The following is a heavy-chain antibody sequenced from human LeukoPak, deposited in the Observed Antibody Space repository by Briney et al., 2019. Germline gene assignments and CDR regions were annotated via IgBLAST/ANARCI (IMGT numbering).Heavy chain of an antibody. CDR2: ISYIGST. D-gene: IGHD4-17*01. CDR1: DDSFSSHY. Sequence: SETLSLTCAVSDDSFSSHYWTWIRQPPGKGLEWIGYISYIGSTNYNPSLKSRVTISIDTSRNQFSLRLSSVTAADTAVYYCARDLVTVTKGFDTWGQGTMVSVSS. V-gene: IGHV4-59*11. J-gene: IGHJ3*02. CDR3: ARDLVTVTKGFDT.